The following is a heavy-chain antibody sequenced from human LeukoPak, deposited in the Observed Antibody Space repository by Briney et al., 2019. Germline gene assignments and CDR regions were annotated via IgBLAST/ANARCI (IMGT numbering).Heavy chain of an antibody. V-gene: IGHV3-23*01. CDR3: AKDSDYDSSGYYYVGFDY. CDR1: GFTFSSYA. CDR2: ISGSGGST. D-gene: IGHD3-22*01. Sequence: GSLRLSCAASGFTFSSYAMSWVRQAPGKGLEWVSAISGSGGSTYYADSVKGRFTISRDNSKNTLYLQMNSLRAEDTAVYYCAKDSDYDSSGYYYVGFDYWGQGTLVTVSS. J-gene: IGHJ4*02.